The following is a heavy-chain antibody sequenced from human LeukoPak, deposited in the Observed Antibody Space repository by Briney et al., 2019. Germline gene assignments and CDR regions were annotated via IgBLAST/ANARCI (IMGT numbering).Heavy chain of an antibody. CDR1: GFTFSSYW. CDR2: IKQDGSEK. V-gene: IGHV3-7*01. J-gene: IGHJ6*03. Sequence: GGSLRLSCAASGFTFSSYWMSWVRQAPGKGLEWVANIKQDGSEKYYVDSVKGRFTIPRDNAKNSLYLQMNSLRAEDTAVYYCARGELFLEWLVYYYMDVWGKGTTVTVSS. CDR3: ARGELFLEWLVYYYMDV. D-gene: IGHD3-3*01.